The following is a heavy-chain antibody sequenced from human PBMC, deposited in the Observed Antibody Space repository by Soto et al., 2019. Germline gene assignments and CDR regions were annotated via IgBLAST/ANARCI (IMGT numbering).Heavy chain of an antibody. V-gene: IGHV3-64D*06. CDR3: VKGEYYYDSSGYYPFDY. CDR2: ISTNGGST. CDR1: GFTFSSYA. J-gene: IGHJ4*02. Sequence: GGSLRLSCSASGFTFSSYAMHWVRQAPGKGLEYASSISTNGGSTHYADSVKGRFTISRDNSKNSQYLQMSSLRADDTAVYYCVKGEYYYDSSGYYPFDYWGQGTLVTVSS. D-gene: IGHD3-22*01.